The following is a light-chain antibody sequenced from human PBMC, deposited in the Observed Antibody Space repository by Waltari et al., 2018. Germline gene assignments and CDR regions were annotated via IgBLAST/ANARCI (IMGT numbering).Light chain of an antibody. CDR3: QQYSGYSGP. CDR2: DAS. CDR1: PSISRW. V-gene: IGKV1-5*01. J-gene: IGKJ4*01. Sequence: DIQMTKFPSTLSASVGDRVTITCRASPSISRWLAWYQKKPGKAPKVLIYDASNLESGVPSRFSGSGSGTEFTLAISSLQPDDFATYYCQQYSGYSGPFGGGTKVEIK.